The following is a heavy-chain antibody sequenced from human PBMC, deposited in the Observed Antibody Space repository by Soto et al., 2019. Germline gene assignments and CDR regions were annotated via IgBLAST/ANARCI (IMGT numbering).Heavy chain of an antibody. D-gene: IGHD2-15*01. J-gene: IGHJ5*02. CDR3: ARDGVTVEAPFMVAATPTEHNWFDP. Sequence: QVQLVQSGAEVKKPGASVKVSCKASGYTFTSYGISWVRQAPGQGLEWMGWISAYNGNTNYAQKLKGRVTMTTDTSTSTAYMELRSLRSDDTAVYYCARDGVTVEAPFMVAATPTEHNWFDPWGQGTLVTVSS. CDR1: GYTFTSYG. V-gene: IGHV1-18*01. CDR2: ISAYNGNT.